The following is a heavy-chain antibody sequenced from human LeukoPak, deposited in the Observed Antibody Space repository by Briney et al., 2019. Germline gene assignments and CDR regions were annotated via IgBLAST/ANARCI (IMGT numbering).Heavy chain of an antibody. Sequence: PSGTLCLTCAVSGGSVSSDCYYWSCNRQPQGLGLVWRVYIYYSGTTNYNPSLKSRVTISVDTSTNQFSMKLSSVTAADTAVYYRARGSIAVAGTDWFDPWGQGTLVTVSS. D-gene: IGHD6-19*01. CDR1: GGSVSSDCYY. V-gene: IGHV4-61*01. J-gene: IGHJ5*02. CDR2: IYYSGTT. CDR3: ARGSIAVAGTDWFDP.